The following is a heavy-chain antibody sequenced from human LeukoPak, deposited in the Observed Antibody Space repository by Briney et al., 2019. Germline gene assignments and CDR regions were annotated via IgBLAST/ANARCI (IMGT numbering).Heavy chain of an antibody. J-gene: IGHJ4*02. V-gene: IGHV3-23*01. CDR1: VFTYSSYA. D-gene: IGHD4-17*01. CDR2: ISGRCGST. CDR3: AKGRVTTFDY. Sequence: GGSLRLSHAASVFTYSSYAKSCARKAPARGLERVSAISGRCGSTYYADAVKGRFTISRDNSKNTLYLQMNSLRAEDTAVYYCAKGRVTTFDYWGQGTLVTVSS.